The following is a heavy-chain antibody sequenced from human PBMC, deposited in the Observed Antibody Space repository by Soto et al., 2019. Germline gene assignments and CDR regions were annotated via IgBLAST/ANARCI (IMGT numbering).Heavy chain of an antibody. CDR2: INHSGST. Sequence: SETLSLTCAVYGGSFSGYYWSWIRQPPGKGLEWIGEINHSGSTNYNPSLKSRVTISVDTSKNQFSLKLSSVTAADTAVYYCARGNSSGWYYFDYWGQGTLVTSPQ. V-gene: IGHV4-34*01. CDR3: ARGNSSGWYYFDY. D-gene: IGHD6-19*01. CDR1: GGSFSGYY. J-gene: IGHJ4*02.